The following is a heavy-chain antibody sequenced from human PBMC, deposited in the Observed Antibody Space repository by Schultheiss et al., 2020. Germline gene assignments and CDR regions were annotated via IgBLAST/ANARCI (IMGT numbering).Heavy chain of an antibody. CDR2: INTDGSST. J-gene: IGHJ3*02. Sequence: GGSLRLSCAASGFTFSSYSMNWVRQAPGKGLVWVSRINTDGSSTIYADSVKGRFIISRDNAKNTLYLQMNSLRVEDAAVYYCARPSGNGENDGFDIWGQGTMVTVSS. D-gene: IGHD4-23*01. V-gene: IGHV3-74*01. CDR3: ARPSGNGENDGFDI. CDR1: GFTFSSYS.